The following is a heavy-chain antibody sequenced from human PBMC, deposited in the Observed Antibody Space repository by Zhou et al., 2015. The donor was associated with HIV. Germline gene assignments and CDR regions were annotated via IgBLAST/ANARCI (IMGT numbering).Heavy chain of an antibody. J-gene: IGHJ3*02. CDR3: AREEYYYDSSGQGAFDI. CDR1: GGTFSSYA. CDR2: IIPIFGTA. Sequence: QVQLVQSGAEVKKPGSSVKVSCKASGGTFSSYAISWVRQAPGQGLEWMGGIIPIFGTANYAQKFQGRVTITADESTSTAYMELSSLRSEDTAVYYCAREEYYYDSSGQGAFDIWGQGTMVTVSS. V-gene: IGHV1-69*01. D-gene: IGHD3-22*01.